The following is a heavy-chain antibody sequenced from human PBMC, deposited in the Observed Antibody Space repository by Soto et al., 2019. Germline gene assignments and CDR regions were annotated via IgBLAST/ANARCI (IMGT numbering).Heavy chain of an antibody. J-gene: IGHJ4*02. Sequence: GGSLRLSCAASGFTFSRFWVSWVRQAPGKGLEWVANIQQDGSEKYYADSVKGRFTISRENAKNSLYLQMDSLRAEDTAVYYCARVGQLWLHSYFDYWGQGTLVTVSS. CDR3: ARVGQLWLHSYFDY. CDR1: GFTFSRFW. D-gene: IGHD5-18*01. V-gene: IGHV3-7*05. CDR2: IQQDGSEK.